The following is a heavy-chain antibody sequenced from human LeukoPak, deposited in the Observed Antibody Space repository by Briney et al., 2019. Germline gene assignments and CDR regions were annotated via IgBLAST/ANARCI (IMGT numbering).Heavy chain of an antibody. D-gene: IGHD1-26*01. V-gene: IGHV4-38-2*02. CDR3: ARGEPTPSS. Sequence: SETLSLTCTVSGYSISSGYYWGWIRQPPGKGLEWIGSIYHSGSTYYNPSLKSRVTLSVDTSKNQFSLKLSSVTAADTAVYYCARGEPTPSSWGQGTLVTVSS. J-gene: IGHJ5*02. CDR1: GYSISSGYY. CDR2: IYHSGST.